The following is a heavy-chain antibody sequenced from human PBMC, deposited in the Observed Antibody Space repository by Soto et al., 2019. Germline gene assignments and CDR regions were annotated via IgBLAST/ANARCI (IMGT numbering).Heavy chain of an antibody. V-gene: IGHV3-74*01. CDR3: ARGARDWNGIDY. CDR2: LNEDGSQT. CDR1: EFTFSAHW. D-gene: IGHD1-1*01. Sequence: VQLAESGGGLVQPGGSLRLSCTASEFTFSAHWMHWVRQAPGKVLMWVSRLNEDGSQTDHAESLKGRFAISRDNAKNILFLQITSLRFDDTAIYCCARGARDWNGIDYCCQGILVTVSS. J-gene: IGHJ4*02.